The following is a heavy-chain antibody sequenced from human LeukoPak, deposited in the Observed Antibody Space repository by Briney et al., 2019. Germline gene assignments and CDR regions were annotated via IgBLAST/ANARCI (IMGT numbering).Heavy chain of an antibody. V-gene: IGHV3-23*01. D-gene: IGHD1-26*01. Sequence: PGGSLRLSCAASGFTFSTYAMSWVRQAPGKGLEWVSSISGSGRNTYYADSVKGRFTISRDNSKNTLYLQMNSLRAEDTAVYYCARALSYPYYSDYWGQGTLVTVSS. J-gene: IGHJ4*02. CDR3: ARALSYPYYSDY. CDR1: GFTFSTYA. CDR2: ISGSGRNT.